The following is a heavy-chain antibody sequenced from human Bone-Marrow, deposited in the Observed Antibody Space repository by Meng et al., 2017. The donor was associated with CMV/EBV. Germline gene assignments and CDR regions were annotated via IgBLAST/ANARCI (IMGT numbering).Heavy chain of an antibody. CDR3: ARSVLMVYAILDYYYGMDV. D-gene: IGHD2-8*01. Sequence: GESLKISCAASGFTFVDFWMSWVRQAPGKGLEWVASIKQDGSEKYYVDSLEGRFTISRDNAKNSLYLQMSSLRAEDTAVYYCARSVLMVYAILDYYYGMDVWGQGTTVTVSS. CDR2: IKQDGSEK. V-gene: IGHV3-7*01. CDR1: GFTFVDFW. J-gene: IGHJ6*02.